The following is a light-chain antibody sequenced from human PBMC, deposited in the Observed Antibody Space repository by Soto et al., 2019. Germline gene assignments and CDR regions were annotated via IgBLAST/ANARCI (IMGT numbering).Light chain of an antibody. CDR3: QQYARSTT. Sequence: EIVLTQSPGTLSSSPGERVTLSCSASQSVGGSFLAWYHQKPGQAPRLLMSGASSRASGIPNRFSGSGSGTDFTLTIRRLEPEDFGIYYCQQYARSTTFGQGKRLEIK. CDR1: QSVGGSF. CDR2: GAS. J-gene: IGKJ5*01. V-gene: IGKV3-20*01.